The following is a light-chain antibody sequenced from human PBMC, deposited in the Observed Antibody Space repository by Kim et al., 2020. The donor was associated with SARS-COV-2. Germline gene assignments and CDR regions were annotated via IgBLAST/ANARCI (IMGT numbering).Light chain of an antibody. CDR2: KAS. CDR1: QSISSW. J-gene: IGKJ2*01. Sequence: PSTLSASVGDRVSITCRASQSISSWLAWYQQKPGKAPKLLIYKASSLESGVPSRFSGSGSGTEFTLTISSLQPDDFATYYCQQGYTFGQGTKLEI. V-gene: IGKV1-5*03. CDR3: QQGYT.